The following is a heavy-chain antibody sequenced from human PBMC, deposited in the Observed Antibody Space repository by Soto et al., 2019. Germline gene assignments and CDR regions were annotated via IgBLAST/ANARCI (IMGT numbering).Heavy chain of an antibody. CDR3: ARAIYCXGGSCYSKYYYYYGMDV. V-gene: IGHV4-34*01. D-gene: IGHD2-15*01. J-gene: IGHJ6*02. Sequence: PSETLSLTCAVYGGSFSCYYWSWIRQPPGKGLEWIGEINHSGSTNYNPSLKSRVTISVDTSKNQFSLKLSSVTAADTAVYYCARAIYCXGGSCYSKYYYYYGMDVWGQGTTVTVSS. CDR2: INHSGST. CDR1: GGSFSCYY.